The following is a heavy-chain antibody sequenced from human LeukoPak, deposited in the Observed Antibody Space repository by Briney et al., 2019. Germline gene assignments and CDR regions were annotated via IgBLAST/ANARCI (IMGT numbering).Heavy chain of an antibody. V-gene: IGHV3-23*01. J-gene: IGHJ4*02. CDR3: AKGDPLALFDY. D-gene: IGHD5-24*01. Sequence: GGSLRLSCAASGFIFSTYAMSWVRQAPGKGLEWVSAISGSGGSTYYADSVKGRFTISRDNSKNTLYLQMNSLRAEDTALYYCAKGDPLALFDYWGQGTLVTVSS. CDR2: ISGSGGST. CDR1: GFIFSTYA.